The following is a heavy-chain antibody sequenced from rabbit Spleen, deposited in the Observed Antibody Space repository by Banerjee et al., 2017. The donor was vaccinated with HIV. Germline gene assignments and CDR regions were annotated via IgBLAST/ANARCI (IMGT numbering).Heavy chain of an antibody. Sequence: EESGGDLVKPGASLTLTCTASGFSFSSSYYMCWVRQTPGKGLEWIACINAATGKPVYATWAKGRFTISRTSSTTVTLRMTSLTAADRAAYFCARDLVGVIGWNFYLWGQGTLVTVS. V-gene: IGHV1S40*01. J-gene: IGHJ3*01. CDR3: ARDLVGVIGWNFYL. CDR2: INAATGKP. CDR1: GFSFSSSYY. D-gene: IGHD1-1*01.